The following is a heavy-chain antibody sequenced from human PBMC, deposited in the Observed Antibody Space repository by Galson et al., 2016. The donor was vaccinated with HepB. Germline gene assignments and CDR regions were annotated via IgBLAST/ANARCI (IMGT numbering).Heavy chain of an antibody. CDR1: GFTFSGYY. Sequence: SLRLSCAASGFTFSGYYMTWIRQAPGKGLEWVAYISVRSTYTKYAGSVKGRFTISRDSAKNSLFLQMNSLRAEDTAVYYCARDQATCGGDCYSGRNYYYGLDVWGQGTTVTVSS. J-gene: IGHJ6*02. CDR2: ISVRSTYT. D-gene: IGHD2-21*02. CDR3: ARDQATCGGDCYSGRNYYYGLDV. V-gene: IGHV3-11*06.